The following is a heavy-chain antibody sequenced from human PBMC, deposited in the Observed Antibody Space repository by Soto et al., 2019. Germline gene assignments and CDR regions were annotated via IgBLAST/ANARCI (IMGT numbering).Heavy chain of an antibody. CDR3: ARGYKIDSSSWYGWFDP. D-gene: IGHD6-13*01. V-gene: IGHV1-46*03. CDR1: GYTFTSYY. Sequence: ASVKVSCKASGYTFTSYYMHWVRQAPGQGLEWMGIINPSGGSTSYAQKFQGRVTMTRDTSTSTVYMELSSLRSEDTAVYYCARGYKIDSSSWYGWFDPWGQGTLVTVSS. CDR2: INPSGGST. J-gene: IGHJ5*02.